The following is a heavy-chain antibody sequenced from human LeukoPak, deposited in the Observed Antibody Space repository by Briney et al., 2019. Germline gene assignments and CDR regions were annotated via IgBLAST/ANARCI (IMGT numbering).Heavy chain of an antibody. CDR3: AKDRTPMGFGEDYFDY. CDR2: IRYDGSNK. Sequence: AGGSLRLFCAASGFTFSSYGMHWVRQAPGKGLEWVAFIRYDGSNKYYADSVKGRFTISRDNSKNTLYLQMNSLRAEDTAVYYCAKDRTPMGFGEDYFDYRGQGTLVTVSS. D-gene: IGHD3-10*01. V-gene: IGHV3-30*02. CDR1: GFTFSSYG. J-gene: IGHJ4*02.